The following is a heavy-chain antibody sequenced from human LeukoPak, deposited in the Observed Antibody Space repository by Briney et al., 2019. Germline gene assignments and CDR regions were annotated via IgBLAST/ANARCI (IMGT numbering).Heavy chain of an antibody. Sequence: SETLSLACTVSDGSISSSSYYWGWIRQPPGKGLEWIGSIYYSGSTYYNPSLKSRVTISVDTSKNQFSLKLNSVTAADTAVYYCARVGERDYRGRILDYWGQGLLVTVSS. V-gene: IGHV4-39*07. CDR1: DGSISSSSYY. CDR3: ARVGERDYRGRILDY. D-gene: IGHD2-21*01. CDR2: IYYSGST. J-gene: IGHJ4*02.